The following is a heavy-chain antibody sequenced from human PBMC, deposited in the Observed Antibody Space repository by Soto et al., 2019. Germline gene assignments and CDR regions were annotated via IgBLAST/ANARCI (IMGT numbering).Heavy chain of an antibody. V-gene: IGHV1-18*01. J-gene: IGHJ3*02. CDR1: GYTFTSYG. D-gene: IGHD3-22*01. Sequence: ASVKVSCKASGYTFTSYGISWVRQAPGQGLEWMGWISAYNGNTNYAQKLQGRVTMTTDTSTSTAYMELRSLRSDDTAVYYCAGVPITMIVVVIADAFDIWGQGTMVTVS. CDR2: ISAYNGNT. CDR3: AGVPITMIVVVIADAFDI.